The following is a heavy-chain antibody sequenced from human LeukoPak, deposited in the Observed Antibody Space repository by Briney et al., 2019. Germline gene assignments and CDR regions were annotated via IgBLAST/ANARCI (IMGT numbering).Heavy chain of an antibody. CDR2: INNDGSST. V-gene: IGHV3-74*03. D-gene: IGHD1-26*01. CDR3: ARESGRSYYLNY. Sequence: GGSLRLXCAASGFTFISYWIHWVRQAPGKGLVWVARINNDGSSTTYADSVKGRFTISRDNAKNTVYLHMNSLRAGDTAVYYCARESGRSYYLNYWGQGNLVTVSS. CDR1: GFTFISYW. J-gene: IGHJ4*02.